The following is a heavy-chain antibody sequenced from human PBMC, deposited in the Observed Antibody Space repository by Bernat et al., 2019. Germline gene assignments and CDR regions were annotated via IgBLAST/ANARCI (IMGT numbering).Heavy chain of an antibody. CDR3: ARIRQGFWSGYYYYYYMDV. D-gene: IGHD3-3*01. V-gene: IGHV2-26*01. Sequence: ESGGGLVEPGGSLILSCAASGFSFSNAWMSWVRQAPGKGLDGLAHIFSNDEKSYSKSLKSRLTISKDTSKSQVVLTMTNMDPVDTATYYCARIRQGFWSGYYYYYYMDVWGKGTTVTVSS. CDR2: IFSNDEK. CDR1: GFSFSNAWM. J-gene: IGHJ6*03.